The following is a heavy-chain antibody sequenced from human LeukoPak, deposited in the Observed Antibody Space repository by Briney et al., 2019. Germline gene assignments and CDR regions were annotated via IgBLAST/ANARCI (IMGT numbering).Heavy chain of an antibody. V-gene: IGHV3-21*01. D-gene: IGHD3-3*01. CDR2: ISSSSSYI. CDR3: ARGTMGEFDY. J-gene: IGHJ4*02. CDR1: GFIFSLYS. Sequence: GGSLRLSCAASGFIFSLYSMNWVRQAPGKGLEWVSFISSSSSYIYSADSVKGRFTISRDNAKNSLYLQMNSLRAEDTAVYYCARGTMGEFDYWGQGTLVTVSS.